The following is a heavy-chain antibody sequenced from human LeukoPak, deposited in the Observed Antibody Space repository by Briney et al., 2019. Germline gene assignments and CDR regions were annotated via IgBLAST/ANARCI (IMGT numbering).Heavy chain of an antibody. CDR1: GFTFSDYY. Sequence: GGSLRLSCAASGFTFSDYYMTWIRQAPGKGLEWVSHISSSSRYTNSADSVKGRFTISRDNAKNSLYLQMNSLRAEDTAVYYCAGDTSGWYVSYWGQGTLVTVSS. V-gene: IGHV3-11*05. CDR3: AGDTSGWYVSY. J-gene: IGHJ4*02. D-gene: IGHD6-19*01. CDR2: ISSSSRYT.